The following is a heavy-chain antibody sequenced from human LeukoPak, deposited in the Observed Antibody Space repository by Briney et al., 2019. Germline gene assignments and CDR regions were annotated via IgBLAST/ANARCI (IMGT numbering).Heavy chain of an antibody. V-gene: IGHV4-59*01. Sequence: PSETLSLTCTISGDSISSNYWSWIRQPPGKGLEWIGYIYYSGSTNYNPSLKSRVTISADTSNNQFSLKLNSVTAADTAAYYCARVGAWYSSGWYYFDYWGQGTLVTVSS. CDR1: GDSISSNY. CDR3: ARVGAWYSSGWYYFDY. J-gene: IGHJ4*02. CDR2: IYYSGST. D-gene: IGHD6-19*01.